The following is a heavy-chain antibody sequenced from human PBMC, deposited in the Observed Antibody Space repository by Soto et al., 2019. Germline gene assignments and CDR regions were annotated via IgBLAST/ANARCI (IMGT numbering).Heavy chain of an antibody. D-gene: IGHD5-18*01. CDR1: GFTFSSYW. Sequence: SCAASGFTFSSYWMHWVRQAPGKGLVWVAVISYDGSNKYYADSVKGRFTISRDNSKNTLYLQMNSLRAEDTAVYYCAREIQLWLLLDYWGQGTLVTVSS. V-gene: IGHV3-30-3*01. CDR2: ISYDGSNK. CDR3: AREIQLWLLLDY. J-gene: IGHJ4*02.